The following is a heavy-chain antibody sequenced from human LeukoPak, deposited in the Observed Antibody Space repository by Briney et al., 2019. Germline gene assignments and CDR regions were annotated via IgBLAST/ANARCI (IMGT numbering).Heavy chain of an antibody. CDR3: AREARTSMGFGEGWFDP. V-gene: IGHV4-4*02. Sequence: SGTLSLTCAVSGGSISSSNWWSWVRQPPGKGLEWIGEIYHSGSTSYNPSLKSRVTISVDKSKNQFSLKLSSVTAADTAVYYCAREARTSMGFGEGWFDPWGQGTLVTVSS. J-gene: IGHJ5*02. D-gene: IGHD3-10*01. CDR2: IYHSGST. CDR1: GGSISSSNW.